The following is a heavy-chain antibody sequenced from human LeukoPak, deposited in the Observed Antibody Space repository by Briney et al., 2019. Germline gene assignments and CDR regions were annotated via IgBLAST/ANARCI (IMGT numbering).Heavy chain of an antibody. J-gene: IGHJ3*02. Sequence: TGGSLRLSCAASGFTFSDYFMSWIRQAPGKGLEWVSVIYSGGSTYYADSVKGRFTISRDNSKNTLYLQMNSLRAEDTAVYYCAGGGYSYGDYDAFDIWGQGTMVTVSS. V-gene: IGHV3-53*01. CDR2: IYSGGST. D-gene: IGHD5-18*01. CDR3: AGGGYSYGDYDAFDI. CDR1: GFTFSDYF.